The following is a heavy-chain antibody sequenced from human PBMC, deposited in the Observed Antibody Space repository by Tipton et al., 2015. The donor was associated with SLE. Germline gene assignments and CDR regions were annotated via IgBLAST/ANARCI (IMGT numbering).Heavy chain of an antibody. CDR2: ILYAGGTT. J-gene: IGHJ4*02. CDR1: GGSITSTTYW. Sequence: TLSLTCTVSGGSITSTTYWWGWIRQPPGKNLEWIGSILYAGGTTYYNPSLKSRVTLSVDTSKNQFSLQLTSVTAADTAVYYCARDSTRWSFWGQGTLVTVSS. D-gene: IGHD2/OR15-2a*01. CDR3: ARDSTRWSF. V-gene: IGHV4-39*07.